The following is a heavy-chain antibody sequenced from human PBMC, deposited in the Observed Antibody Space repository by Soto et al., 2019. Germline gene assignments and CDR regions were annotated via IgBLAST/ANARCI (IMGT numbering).Heavy chain of an antibody. V-gene: IGHV3-23*01. CDR2: ISGSGGST. J-gene: IGHJ5*02. CDR1: GFTFSSYA. D-gene: IGHD4-17*01. CDR3: AQVPPRLYGDYPHKSNWSGP. Sequence: PGGSLRLSCAASGFTFSSYAMSWVRQAPGEGLEWVSAISGSGGSTYYADSVKGRFTISRDNSKNTLNLQMNCLRAEDTALYYCAQVPPRLYGDYPHKSNWSGPRGQGSLVTV.